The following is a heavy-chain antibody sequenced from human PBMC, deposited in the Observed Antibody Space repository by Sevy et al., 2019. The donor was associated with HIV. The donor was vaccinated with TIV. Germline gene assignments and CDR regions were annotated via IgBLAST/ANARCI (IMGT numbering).Heavy chain of an antibody. CDR1: GFTFSNAW. J-gene: IGHJ4*02. CDR2: IKSKTDGGTT. CDR3: NTDLAYGDYWKGY. Sequence: GGSLRLSCVVSGFTFSNAWMYWVRQAPGKGLEWVGRIKSKTDGGTTDYIAPVRSRFVISRDDSRDTVYSQMNSLKTEDTAVYYCNTDLAYGDYWKGYWGQGTLVTVSS. D-gene: IGHD4-17*01. V-gene: IGHV3-15*01.